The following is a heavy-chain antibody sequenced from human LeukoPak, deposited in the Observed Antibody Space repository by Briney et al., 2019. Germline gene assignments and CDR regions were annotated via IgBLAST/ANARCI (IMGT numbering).Heavy chain of an antibody. D-gene: IGHD4-17*01. V-gene: IGHV3-53*01. CDR3: ARSYGDGRLYYMDV. Sequence: GGSLRLSCAASGFTFSSYWMSWVRQAPGKGLEWVSVIYSGGSTYYADSVKGRFTISRDNSKNTLYLQMNSLRAEDTAVYYCARSYGDGRLYYMDVWGKGTTVTVSS. CDR1: GFTFSSYW. J-gene: IGHJ6*03. CDR2: IYSGGST.